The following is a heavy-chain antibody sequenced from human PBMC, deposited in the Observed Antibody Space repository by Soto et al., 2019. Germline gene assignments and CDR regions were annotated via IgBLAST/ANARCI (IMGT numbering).Heavy chain of an antibody. CDR1: GGSISSYY. Sequence: SETLSLTCTVSGGSISSYYWSWSRQPPGKGLEWIGYIYYSGSTNYNPSLKSRVTISVDTSKNQFSLKLSSVTAADTAVYYCATQTIAAGYWGQGTLVTVSS. D-gene: IGHD6-25*01. V-gene: IGHV4-59*08. J-gene: IGHJ4*02. CDR2: IYYSGST. CDR3: ATQTIAAGY.